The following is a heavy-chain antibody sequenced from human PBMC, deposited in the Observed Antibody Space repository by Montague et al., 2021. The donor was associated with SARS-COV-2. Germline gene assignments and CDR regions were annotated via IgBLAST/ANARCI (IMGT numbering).Heavy chain of an antibody. D-gene: IGHD2-15*01. V-gene: IGHV4-39*07. Sequence: SETLSLTCTVSGGSLISSSYYWGWIRQPPGKALVWIGTLYYSGTXYYNSSLKSTVAMSVDKTKNQFSLMSSSATAADTAVYYCASSEVVVGPWPMPFDYWGQGTLVTVSS. CDR1: GGSLISSSYY. J-gene: IGHJ4*02. CDR2: LYYSGTX. CDR3: ASSEVVVGPWPMPFDY.